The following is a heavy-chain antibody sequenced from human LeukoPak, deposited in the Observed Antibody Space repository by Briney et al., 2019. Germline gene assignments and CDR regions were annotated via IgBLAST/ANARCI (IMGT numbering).Heavy chain of an antibody. J-gene: IGHJ4*02. CDR1: GFIVNTNY. CDR3: ARDSYGDANFDS. Sequence: PGGSLSLSCAASGFIVNTNYMTWVRQAPGRGLEWVSFIYADGNTYYADSVKGRFTISRDISKNAVYLQMNSLRAEDTAVYYCARDSYGDANFDSWGQGTLVTVSS. CDR2: IYADGNT. V-gene: IGHV3-53*01. D-gene: IGHD4-17*01.